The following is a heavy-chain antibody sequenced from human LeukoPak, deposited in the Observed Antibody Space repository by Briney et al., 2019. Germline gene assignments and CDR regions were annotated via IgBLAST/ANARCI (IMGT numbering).Heavy chain of an antibody. J-gene: IGHJ4*02. Sequence: WASVKVPCKASGYTFTSYAIHWVRQAPGQGLEWMGWITPCGGTNYPQKFQGRVAITWDTSITIAYMDLSRLTSDDTAVYYCARDRYGDGFAHLDYWGQGALVTVSS. CDR1: GYTFTSYA. D-gene: IGHD5-24*01. CDR3: ARDRYGDGFAHLDY. CDR2: ITPCGGT. V-gene: IGHV1-2*02.